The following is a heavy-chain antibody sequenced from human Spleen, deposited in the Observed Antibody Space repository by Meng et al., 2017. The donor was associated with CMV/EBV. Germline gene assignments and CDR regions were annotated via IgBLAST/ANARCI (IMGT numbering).Heavy chain of an antibody. CDR2: IYSGGST. V-gene: IGHV3-53*01. J-gene: IGHJ5*02. D-gene: IGHD2-2*02. Sequence: TVSSNYMSWVRQAPGKGLEGVSVIYSGGSTYYADSVKGRFTISRDNSKNTLYLQMNSLRAEDTAVYYCARMGGYCSSTSCYMSNWFDPWGQGTLVTVSS. CDR3: ARMGGYCSSTSCYMSNWFDP. CDR1: TVSSNY.